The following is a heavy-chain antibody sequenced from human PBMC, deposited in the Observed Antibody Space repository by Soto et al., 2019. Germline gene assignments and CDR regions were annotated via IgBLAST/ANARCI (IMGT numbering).Heavy chain of an antibody. CDR3: ARHNYGSGSTYFDY. CDR2: IYYSGST. D-gene: IGHD3-10*01. J-gene: IGHJ4*02. Sequence: PSETLSLTCTVSGGSIISYYWSWIRQRPGKGLEWIGYIYYSGSTNYNPSLKSRVTISADTSKNQFSLKLNSMTAADTAVYYCARHNYGSGSTYFDYWGQGTLVTVSS. V-gene: IGHV4-59*08. CDR1: GGSIISYY.